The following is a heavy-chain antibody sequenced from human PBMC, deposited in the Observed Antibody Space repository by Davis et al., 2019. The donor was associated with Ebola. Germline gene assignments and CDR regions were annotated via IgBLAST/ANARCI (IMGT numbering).Heavy chain of an antibody. J-gene: IGHJ4*02. V-gene: IGHV3-53*01. Sequence: PGGSLRLSCVASGFVVSDSYMMWVRQAPGKGLEWLAVIYAGGDAYYADSVKGRFTVSRDNSKNTVYLQMNSLRVEDTAMYYCARDQYSNAWYDYWGQGTLVTVSS. CDR3: ARDQYSNAWYDY. D-gene: IGHD6-19*01. CDR2: IYAGGDA. CDR1: GFVVSDSY.